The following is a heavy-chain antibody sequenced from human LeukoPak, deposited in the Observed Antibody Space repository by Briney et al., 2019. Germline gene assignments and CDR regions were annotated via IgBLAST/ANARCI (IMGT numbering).Heavy chain of an antibody. Sequence: GGSLRLSCAASGFTFSSYARSWVRQAPGKGVEGVSAISGSGGSKYYADSVKRPFTISRDNSKNTLYLQMNSLRAEDTAVYYCAKAPTSSWTLGYWGQGTLVTVSS. D-gene: IGHD6-13*01. CDR3: AKAPTSSWTLGY. CDR2: ISGSGGSK. J-gene: IGHJ4*02. V-gene: IGHV3-23*01. CDR1: GFTFSSYA.